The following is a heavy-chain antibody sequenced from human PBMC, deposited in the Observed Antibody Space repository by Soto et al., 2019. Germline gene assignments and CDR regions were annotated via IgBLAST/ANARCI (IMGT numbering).Heavy chain of an antibody. CDR1: GYTFTSYG. V-gene: IGHV1-18*01. Sequence: EASVKVSCKASGYTFTSYGISWVRQAPGQGLEWMGWISAYNGNTNYAQKLQGRVTMTTDTSTSTAYMELRSLRSDDTAVYYCARVETTVTTNWFDPWGQGTLVTVSS. CDR2: ISAYNGNT. CDR3: ARVETTVTTNWFDP. D-gene: IGHD4-17*01. J-gene: IGHJ5*02.